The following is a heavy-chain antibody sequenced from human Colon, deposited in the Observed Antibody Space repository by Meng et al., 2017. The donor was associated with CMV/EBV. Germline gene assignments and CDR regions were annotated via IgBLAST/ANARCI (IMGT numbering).Heavy chain of an antibody. J-gene: IGHJ4*02. CDR2: IYATGTT. CDR1: GGSISNYY. Sequence: QGQLQESGPGLLKPSDTLSLPCSVSGGSISNYYWNWIRQPAGKGLQWIGRIYATGTTNYNPSVKSRVTMSVDTSNNQFSLKLTSVTAADTAVYYCAREAAGRPLYYFDYWGPGILVTVSS. D-gene: IGHD6-6*01. V-gene: IGHV4-4*07. CDR3: AREAAGRPLYYFDY.